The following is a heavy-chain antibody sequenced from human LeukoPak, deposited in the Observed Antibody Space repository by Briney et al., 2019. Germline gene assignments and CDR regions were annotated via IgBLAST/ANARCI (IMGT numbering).Heavy chain of an antibody. CDR3: ANIAARPGDY. CDR2: ISGSGGST. V-gene: IGHV3-23*01. CDR1: GFTFSSYA. Sequence: GGSLRLSCAASGFTFSSYAMSWVRQAPGEGLEWVSAISGSGGSTYYADPVKGRFTISRDNSKNTLYLQMNSLRAEDTAVYYCANIAARPGDYWGQGTPVTVSS. D-gene: IGHD6-6*01. J-gene: IGHJ4*02.